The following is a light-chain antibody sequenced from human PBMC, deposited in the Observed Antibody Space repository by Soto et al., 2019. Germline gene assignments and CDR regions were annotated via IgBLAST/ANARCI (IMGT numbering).Light chain of an antibody. Sequence: QSVLTQPASVSGSPGQSITISCTGTSSDVGGYNYVSWYQQHPGKAPKLMIYDVSNRPSGVSNRFSGSKSGNTASLTIFGLQAEDEADYYCSSYTSSYNYVFGTGTKVTVL. CDR2: DVS. CDR1: SSDVGGYNY. CDR3: SSYTSSYNYV. J-gene: IGLJ1*01. V-gene: IGLV2-14*01.